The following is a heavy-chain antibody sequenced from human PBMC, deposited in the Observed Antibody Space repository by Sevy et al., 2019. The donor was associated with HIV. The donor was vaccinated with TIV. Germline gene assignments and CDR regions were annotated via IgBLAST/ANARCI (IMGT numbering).Heavy chain of an antibody. V-gene: IGHV1-18*01. Sequence: ASVKVSCKASGYTFTNYAISWVRQAPGQGLEWMGWISGFNGDTKKAVKFQGRFTMTTDTSTKTAYMDLRSLRSDDTAVYYCVRGTTFYDFWTGRDYWGQGTLVTVSS. D-gene: IGHD3-3*01. CDR3: VRGTTFYDFWTGRDY. CDR2: ISGFNGDT. J-gene: IGHJ4*02. CDR1: GYTFTNYA.